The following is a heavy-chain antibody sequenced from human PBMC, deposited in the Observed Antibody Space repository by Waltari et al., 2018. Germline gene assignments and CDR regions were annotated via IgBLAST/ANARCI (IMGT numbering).Heavy chain of an antibody. J-gene: IGHJ4*02. CDR3: ARDRGRGLYLDS. CDR2: VDRSGRT. D-gene: IGHD2-15*01. V-gene: IGHV4-4*02. CDR1: GDYMISNYC. Sequence: QLQLQESGAGLVKPSGILSPPYVVSGDYMISNYCWCLVRQSPGKGLEWIGQVDRSGRTNYSPSFAIQVIMSLDTSINHCSLNMVSATAADTAVYYCARDRGRGLYLDSWGRGTLVSVSP.